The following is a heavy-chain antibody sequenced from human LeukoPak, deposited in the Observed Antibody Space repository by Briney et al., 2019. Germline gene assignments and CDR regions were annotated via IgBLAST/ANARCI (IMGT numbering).Heavy chain of an antibody. CDR1: GYTFRNYA. CDR3: ARDLGIAARPVFDQ. V-gene: IGHV3-23*01. Sequence: GGSLRLSCAASGYTFRNYAMNWVRQAPGKGLEWVSSFSGSGKDTYYADSVKGRFTISRDDSKNTLSLQMHSLRADDTAVYYCARDLGIAARPVFDQWGQGTLVTVSS. CDR2: FSGSGKDT. D-gene: IGHD6-6*01. J-gene: IGHJ4*02.